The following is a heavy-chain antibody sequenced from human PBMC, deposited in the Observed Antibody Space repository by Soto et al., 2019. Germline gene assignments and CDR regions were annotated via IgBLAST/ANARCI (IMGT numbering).Heavy chain of an antibody. D-gene: IGHD2-2*01. Sequence: SAKVSCKTSAYPFPSFAVHWIRQAPGQRPEWMGGISNAGSGNTKYSQKFQDRLTITGDKRATTVYMALSSLTSEDTATYYCARESNHYQDFFQNWGQGTQVTVSS. CDR1: AYPFPSFA. CDR2: ISNAGSGNT. V-gene: IGHV1-3*01. CDR3: ARESNHYQDFFQN. J-gene: IGHJ4*02.